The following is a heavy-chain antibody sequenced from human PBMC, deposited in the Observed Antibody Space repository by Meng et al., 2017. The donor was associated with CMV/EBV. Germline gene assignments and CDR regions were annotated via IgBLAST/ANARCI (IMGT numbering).Heavy chain of an antibody. CDR3: ARAQYSSSCDY. D-gene: IGHD6-13*01. Sequence: QGHPREAGQGLVKPSQTLSLTCTVSGGSISSGDYYWSWIRQPPGKGLEWIGYIYYSGSTYYNPSLKSRVTISVDTSKNQFSLKLSSVTAADTAVYYCARAQYSSSCDYWGQGTLVTVSS. CDR2: IYYSGST. J-gene: IGHJ4*02. V-gene: IGHV4-30-4*08. CDR1: GGSISSGDYY.